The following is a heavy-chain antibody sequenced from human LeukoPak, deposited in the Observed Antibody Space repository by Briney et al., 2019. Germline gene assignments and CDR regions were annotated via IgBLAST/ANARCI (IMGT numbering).Heavy chain of an antibody. CDR2: INHSGST. D-gene: IGHD6-13*01. CDR1: GGSFSGYY. V-gene: IGHV4-34*01. J-gene: IGHJ1*01. Sequence: SETLSLTCAVYGGSFSGYYWSWIRQPPGKGLEWIGEINHSGSTNYNPSLKSRVTISVDTSKNQFSLKLSSVTAADTAVYYCAREARGAAGTGYFQHWGQGTLVTVSS. CDR3: AREARGAAGTGYFQH.